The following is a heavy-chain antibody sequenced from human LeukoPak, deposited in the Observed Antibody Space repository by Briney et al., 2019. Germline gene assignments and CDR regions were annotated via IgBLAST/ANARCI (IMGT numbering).Heavy chain of an antibody. CDR1: GFTFSSYA. V-gene: IGHV3-23*01. Sequence: PGGSLTLSCAASGFTFSSYAMSWVRQAPGKGLEWVSAISGSGGSTYYADSVKGRFTTSRDNSKNTLYLQMNSLRAEDTAVYYCAKDPYDSSGYSEIDYWGQGTLVTVSS. D-gene: IGHD3-22*01. CDR3: AKDPYDSSGYSEIDY. CDR2: ISGSGGST. J-gene: IGHJ4*02.